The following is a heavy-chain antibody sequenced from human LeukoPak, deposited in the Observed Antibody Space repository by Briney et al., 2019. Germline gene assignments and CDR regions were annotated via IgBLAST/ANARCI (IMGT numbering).Heavy chain of an antibody. J-gene: IGHJ4*02. V-gene: IGHV1-69*05. D-gene: IGHD3-9*01. CDR2: IIPIFGTA. CDR3: TRDPSGYYDILTGPQGS. CDR1: GGTFSSYA. Sequence: ASVKVSCKASGGTFSSYAISWVRQAPGQGLEWMGGIIPIFGTANYAQKFQGRVTITTDESTSTAYMELSSLRSEDTAVYYCTRDPSGYYDILTGPQGSWGQGTLVTVSS.